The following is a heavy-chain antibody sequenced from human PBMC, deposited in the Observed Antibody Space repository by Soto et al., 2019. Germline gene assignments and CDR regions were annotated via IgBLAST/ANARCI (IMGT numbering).Heavy chain of an antibody. CDR3: ARGWSYDILTGYSY. J-gene: IGHJ1*01. V-gene: IGHV1-69*01. CDR2: IIPIFGTA. D-gene: IGHD3-9*01. Sequence: QVQLVQSGAEVKKPGTSVKVSCKAPGGTFSSYAISWVRQAPGQGLEWMGGIIPIFGTADYVQKFQGRVTITADESTSTAYMELSSLRSEDTAVYYCARGWSYDILTGYSYWGQGTLVTVSS. CDR1: GGTFSSYA.